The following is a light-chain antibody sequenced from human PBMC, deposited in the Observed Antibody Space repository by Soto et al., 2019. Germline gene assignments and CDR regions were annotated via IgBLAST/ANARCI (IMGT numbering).Light chain of an antibody. Sequence: QSVLTQPPSASGTPGQWVTIYCYGGSSNIGTNHVYWYQHLPGAAPKLLIYRNSLRPSGVPDRFSGSNSGTSATLAISGLRSDDEADYYCAAWDDSLSGWVFGGGTKLTVL. CDR1: SSNIGTNH. V-gene: IGLV1-47*01. CDR3: AAWDDSLSGWV. J-gene: IGLJ3*02. CDR2: RNS.